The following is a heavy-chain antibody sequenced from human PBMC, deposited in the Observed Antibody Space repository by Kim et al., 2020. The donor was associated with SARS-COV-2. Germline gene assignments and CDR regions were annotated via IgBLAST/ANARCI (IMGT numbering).Heavy chain of an antibody. Sequence: GGSLRLSCAASGFTFSSYDMHWVRQATGKGLEWVSAIGTAGDTYYPGSVKGRFTISRENAKNSLYLQMNSLRAGDTAVYYCARGKRFFIGSSGMEVWGQGTTVTVSS. D-gene: IGHD3-3*01. CDR1: GFTFSSYD. CDR2: IGTAGDT. V-gene: IGHV3-13*04. CDR3: ARGKRFFIGSSGMEV. J-gene: IGHJ6*02.